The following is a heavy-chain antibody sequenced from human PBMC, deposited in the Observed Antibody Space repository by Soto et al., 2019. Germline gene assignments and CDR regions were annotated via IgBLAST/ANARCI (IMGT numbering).Heavy chain of an antibody. J-gene: IGHJ4*02. CDR3: ARAIDHWPQYYFDY. CDR2: ISSSSSTI. D-gene: IGHD1-1*01. Sequence: GGSLRLSCAASGFTFSSYSMNWVRQAPGKGLEWVSYISSSSSTIYYADSVKGRFTISRDNAKNSLYLQMNSLRAEDTAVYYCARAIDHWPQYYFDYWGQGTLVTVSS. CDR1: GFTFSSYS. V-gene: IGHV3-48*01.